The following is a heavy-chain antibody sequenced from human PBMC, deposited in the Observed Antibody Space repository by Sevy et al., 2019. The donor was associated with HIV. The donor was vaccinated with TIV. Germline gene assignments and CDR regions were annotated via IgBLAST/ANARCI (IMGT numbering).Heavy chain of an antibody. J-gene: IGHJ6*03. Sequence: GGSLRLSCAASGFTFSSYSMNWVRQAPGKGLEWVSSISSSSSYIYYADSVKGRFTISRDNAKNSLYLQMNSLRAEDTAVYYCAREDQYNDFWSGYAHYYYYYMDVWGKGTTVTVSS. D-gene: IGHD3-3*01. CDR2: ISSSSSYI. CDR3: AREDQYNDFWSGYAHYYYYYMDV. CDR1: GFTFSSYS. V-gene: IGHV3-21*01.